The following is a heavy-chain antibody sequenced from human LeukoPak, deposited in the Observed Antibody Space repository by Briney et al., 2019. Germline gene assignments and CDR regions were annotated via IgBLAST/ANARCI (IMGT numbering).Heavy chain of an antibody. J-gene: IGHJ5*02. CDR1: GFTFSSYE. CDR3: ARGPFGELEGWFDP. V-gene: IGHV3-48*03. D-gene: IGHD3-10*01. Sequence: GGSLRLSCAASGFTFSSYEMNWVRQAPGKGLEWVSYISSSGSTIYYADSVKGRFTISRDNAKNSLYLQMNSLRAEDTAVYYCARGPFGELEGWFDPWGQGTLVTVSS. CDR2: ISSSGSTI.